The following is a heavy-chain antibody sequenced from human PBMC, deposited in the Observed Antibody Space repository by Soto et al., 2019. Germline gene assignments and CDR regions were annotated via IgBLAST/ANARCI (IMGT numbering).Heavy chain of an antibody. V-gene: IGHV1-46*01. CDR1: GYTFTSYY. CDR3: ARSDPKYYAMDV. CDR2: INPNTSST. Sequence: QVQLVQSGAEVKKPGASVKVSCKASGYTFTSYYIHWVRQAPGQGLEWMGIINPNTSSTSYAQKFQGRVTMTRYTATSTVYMELSSLRSEDTAVYHCARSDPKYYAMDVWGQGTTVTVSS. J-gene: IGHJ6*02.